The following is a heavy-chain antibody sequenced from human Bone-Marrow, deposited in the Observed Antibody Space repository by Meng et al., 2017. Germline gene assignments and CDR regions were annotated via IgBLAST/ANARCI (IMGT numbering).Heavy chain of an antibody. CDR3: AREGLPEGYYGMDV. CDR1: GYTFTGYY. V-gene: IGHV1-69*05. CDR2: IIPIFGTA. Sequence: SVKVSCKASGYTFTGYYMHWVRQAPGQGLEWMGGIIPIFGTANYAQKFQGRVTITTDESTSTAYMELSSLRSEDTAVYYCAREGLPEGYYGMDVWGQGTTVTVSS. D-gene: IGHD2-15*01. J-gene: IGHJ6*02.